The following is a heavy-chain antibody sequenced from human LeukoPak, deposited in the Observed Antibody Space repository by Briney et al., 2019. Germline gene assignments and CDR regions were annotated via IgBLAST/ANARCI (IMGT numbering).Heavy chain of an antibody. J-gene: IGHJ4*02. D-gene: IGHD2-2*01. CDR3: ARDYQLPYDY. CDR2: INHSGST. V-gene: IGHV4-34*01. CDR1: GGSFSGNY. Sequence: SETLSLTCAVYGGSFSGNYWSWIRQPPGQGLEWIGEINHSGSTNYNPYLNSRVTISVDTSKNQFSLELSSVPAADTAVYYCARDYQLPYDYWGQGTLVTVSS.